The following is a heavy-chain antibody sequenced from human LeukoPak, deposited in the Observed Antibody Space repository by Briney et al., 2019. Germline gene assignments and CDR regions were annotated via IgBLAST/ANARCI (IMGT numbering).Heavy chain of an antibody. CDR1: GFTFSSYS. J-gene: IGHJ4*02. V-gene: IGHV3-21*01. Sequence: GGSLRLSCAASGFTFSSYSMNWVRQAPGKGLEWVSSISSSSSYIYYVDSVKGRFTISRDNAKNSLYLQMNSLRAEDTAVYYCARTQRYCSSTSCYLDYWGQGTLVTVSS. CDR3: ARTQRYCSSTSCYLDY. D-gene: IGHD2-2*01. CDR2: ISSSSSYI.